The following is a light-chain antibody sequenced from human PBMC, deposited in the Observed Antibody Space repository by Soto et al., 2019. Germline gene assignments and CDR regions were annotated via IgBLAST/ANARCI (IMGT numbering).Light chain of an antibody. CDR2: AAS. J-gene: IGKJ5*01. V-gene: IGKV1-39*01. Sequence: DIQMTQSPSSLSASVGDRVTITCRASQSISSYLNWYQQKPVKAPKLLIYAASSLQSGVPSRFSGGGSGTDFTLTISTLQPEDFATYYGQQSYSTTITFGQGTRLEIK. CDR3: QQSYSTTIT. CDR1: QSISSY.